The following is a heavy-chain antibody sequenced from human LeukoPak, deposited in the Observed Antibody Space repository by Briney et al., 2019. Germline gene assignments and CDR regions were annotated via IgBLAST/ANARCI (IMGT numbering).Heavy chain of an antibody. CDR1: GYTFTGYY. D-gene: IGHD3-22*01. J-gene: IGHJ4*02. CDR3: ARWNDYYDSSGYYYGYYFDY. V-gene: IGHV1-2*02. Sequence: ASVKVSCKASGYTFTGYYMHWVRQAPGQGLEWMGWINPNSGGTNYAQKFQGRVTMTRDTSISTAYMELSRLRSDDTAVYYCARWNDYYDSSGYYYGYYFDYWGQGTLVTVSS. CDR2: INPNSGGT.